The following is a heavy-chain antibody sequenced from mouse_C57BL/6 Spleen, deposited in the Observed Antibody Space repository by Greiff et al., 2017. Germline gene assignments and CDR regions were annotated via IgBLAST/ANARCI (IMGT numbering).Heavy chain of an antibody. CDR2: IYPGDGDT. CDR1: GYAFSSYW. J-gene: IGHJ3*01. CDR3: ARYLGGYSAWFAY. Sequence: VKLVESGAELVKPGASVKISCKASGYAFSSYWMNWVKQRPGKGLEWIGQIYPGDGDTNYNGKFKGKATLTADKSSSTAYMQLSSLTSEDSAVYFCARYLGGYSAWFAYWGQGTLVTVSA. D-gene: IGHD2-3*01. V-gene: IGHV1-80*01.